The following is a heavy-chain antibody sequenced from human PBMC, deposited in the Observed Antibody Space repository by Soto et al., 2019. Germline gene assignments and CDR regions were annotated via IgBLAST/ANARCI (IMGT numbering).Heavy chain of an antibody. CDR3: ARQNDSSGYTPYYFDY. CDR1: GGSISSYY. Sequence: SETLSLTCTVSGGSISSYYWSWIRQPPGKGLEWIGYIYYSGSTNYNPSLKSRVTISVDTSKNQFSLKLSSVTAADTAVYYCARQNDSSGYTPYYFDYWGQGTLVTVSS. CDR2: IYYSGST. V-gene: IGHV4-59*01. D-gene: IGHD3-22*01. J-gene: IGHJ4*02.